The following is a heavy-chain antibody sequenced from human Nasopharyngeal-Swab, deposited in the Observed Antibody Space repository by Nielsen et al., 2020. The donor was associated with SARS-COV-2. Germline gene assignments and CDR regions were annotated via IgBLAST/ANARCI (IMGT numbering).Heavy chain of an antibody. Sequence: SVKVSCSASAGTFSSYSISWVRHAPGQGLEWLGGIIPIFGTANYAQKFQCRVTITSDKSTSTAYMKLSSLRSEDTAVYYCARNPVDYDYVWGSYRYRTFDYWGQGTLVTVSS. CDR3: ARNPVDYDYVWGSYRYRTFDY. V-gene: IGHV1-69*06. CDR1: AGTFSSYS. D-gene: IGHD3-16*02. CDR2: IIPIFGTA. J-gene: IGHJ4*02.